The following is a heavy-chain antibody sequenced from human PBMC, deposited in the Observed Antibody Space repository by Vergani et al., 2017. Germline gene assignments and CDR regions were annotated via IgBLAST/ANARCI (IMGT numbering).Heavy chain of an antibody. CDR1: GGTFSSYA. J-gene: IGHJ5*02. CDR3: ARDPGDGPKEGWFDP. D-gene: IGHD3-16*01. Sequence: QVQLVQSGAEVKKPGSSVKVSCKASGGTFSSYAISWVRQAPGQGLEWMGRIIPIFGTANYAQKFQGSVTITADESTSTAYMELSSLRSEDTAVYYCARDPGDGPKEGWFDPWGQGTLVTVSS. V-gene: IGHV1-69*13. CDR2: IIPIFGTA.